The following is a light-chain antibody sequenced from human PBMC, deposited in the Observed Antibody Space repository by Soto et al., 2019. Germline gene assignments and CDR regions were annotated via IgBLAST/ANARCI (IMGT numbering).Light chain of an antibody. CDR1: TSNIGSNT. CDR2: DNN. CDR3: AAWDDSLFGWV. J-gene: IGLJ3*02. Sequence: QAVVTQPPSASGTPGQRVTISCSGSTSNIGSNTVNWYQQLPGTAPKLLIYDNNQRPSGVPDRFSGSKSATSASLAISGLQSEDEADYYCAAWDDSLFGWVFGGGTQLTVL. V-gene: IGLV1-44*01.